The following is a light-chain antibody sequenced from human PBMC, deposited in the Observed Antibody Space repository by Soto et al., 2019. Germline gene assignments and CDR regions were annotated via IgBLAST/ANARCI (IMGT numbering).Light chain of an antibody. CDR1: QSIRSY. V-gene: IGKV3-15*01. CDR2: DAS. CDR3: QQNKDWPGT. J-gene: IGKJ1*01. Sequence: EIVMTQSPATLSVSPGERVTLSCRASQSIRSYLAWYLQKPGQAPRLLIYDASSRATGVPVRFSGSGSGTEFTLTISSLQSEDFGVYYCQQNKDWPGTFGQGTKVDI.